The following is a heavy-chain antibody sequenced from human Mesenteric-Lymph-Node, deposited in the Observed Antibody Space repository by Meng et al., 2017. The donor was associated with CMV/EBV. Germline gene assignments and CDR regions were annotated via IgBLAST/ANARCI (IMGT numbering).Heavy chain of an antibody. D-gene: IGHD6-6*01. CDR1: GFTFSSYT. CDR3: AKIIAARPPTGYFDY. CDR2: ISGSGGST. J-gene: IGHJ4*02. V-gene: IGHV3-23*01. Sequence: GESLKISCAASGFTFSSYTMTWVRQAPGKGLQWVSGISGSGGSTYYADSVKGRFTISRDNSKNTLYLQMNSLRAEDTAVYYCAKIIAARPPTGYFDYRGQGTLVTVSS.